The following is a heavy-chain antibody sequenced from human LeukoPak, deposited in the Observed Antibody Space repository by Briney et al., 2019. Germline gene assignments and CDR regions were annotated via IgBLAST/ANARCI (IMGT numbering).Heavy chain of an antibody. V-gene: IGHV3-11*01. CDR2: ISSSGSTK. D-gene: IGHD3-10*01. CDR3: AKGSRRNWFDP. Sequence: GGSLRLSCAASGFTFSDYYMSWIRQAPGKGLEWVSYISSSGSTKYYADSMKGRFTISRDNTKNSLYLQMNSLRAEDTAVYYCAKGSRRNWFDPWGQGTLVTVSS. J-gene: IGHJ5*02. CDR1: GFTFSDYY.